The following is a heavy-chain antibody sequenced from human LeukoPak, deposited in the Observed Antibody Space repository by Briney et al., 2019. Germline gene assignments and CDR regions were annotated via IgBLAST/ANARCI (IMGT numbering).Heavy chain of an antibody. CDR2: ISSNGGST. CDR1: GGSMSNYW. V-gene: IGHV3-64*02. D-gene: IGHD6-19*01. CDR3: ARGAGPRQYYFDY. J-gene: IGHJ4*02. Sequence: ETLSLTCTVSGGSMSNYWWNWIRQPPGKGLEYVSAISSNGGSTYYADSVKGRFTISRDNSKNTLYLQMGSLRAEDMAVYYCARGAGPRQYYFDYWGQGTLVTVSS.